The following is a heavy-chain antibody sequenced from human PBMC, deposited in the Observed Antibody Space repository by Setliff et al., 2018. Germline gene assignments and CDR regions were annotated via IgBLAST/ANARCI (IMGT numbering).Heavy chain of an antibody. CDR3: VKAHYCRSTSCAFDY. J-gene: IGHJ4*02. V-gene: IGHV3-23*01. D-gene: IGHD2-2*01. CDR2: VSGGGDTT. CDR1: GFTFSSYA. Sequence: GESLKISCAASGFTFSSYAMSWVRQAPGKGLNWVSAVSGGGDTTFYAASVKGRFTISRDNSKNTVYLQMNSLRAEDTALYYCVKAHYCRSTSCAFDYRGQGALVTVSS.